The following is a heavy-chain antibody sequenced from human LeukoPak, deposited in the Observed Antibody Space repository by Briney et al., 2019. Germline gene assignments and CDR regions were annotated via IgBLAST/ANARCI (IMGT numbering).Heavy chain of an antibody. CDR1: GGSISSYY. D-gene: IGHD1-26*01. CDR2: IYYSGST. Sequence: SETLSLTCTVFGGSISSYYWSWIRQPPGKGLEWIGYIYYSGSTNYNPSLKSRITISVDTSKNQFSLKLSSVTAADTAVYYCARVRFSGSYRQYYYGMDVWGQGTTVTVSS. J-gene: IGHJ6*02. CDR3: ARVRFSGSYRQYYYGMDV. V-gene: IGHV4-59*01.